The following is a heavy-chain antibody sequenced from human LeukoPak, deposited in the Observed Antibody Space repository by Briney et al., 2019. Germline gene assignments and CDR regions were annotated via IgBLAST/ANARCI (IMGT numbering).Heavy chain of an antibody. CDR2: INPNSGGT. D-gene: IGHD3-22*01. CDR3: AREWGYYYDSSGYYAY. J-gene: IGHJ4*02. V-gene: IGHV1-2*02. CDR1: GYTFTSYY. Sequence: ASVKVSCKASGYTFTSYYMHWVRQAPGQGLEWMGWINPNSGGTNYAQKFQGRVTMTRDTSISTAYMELSRLRSDDTAVYYCAREWGYYYDSSGYYAYWGQGTLVTVSS.